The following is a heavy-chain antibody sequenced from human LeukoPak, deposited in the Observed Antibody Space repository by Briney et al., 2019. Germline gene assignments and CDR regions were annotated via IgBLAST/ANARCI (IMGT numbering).Heavy chain of an antibody. D-gene: IGHD2-2*01. V-gene: IGHV3-30-3*01. J-gene: IGHJ3*02. Sequence: QPGRSMRLSCAASGFTFSSYAMHWVRQAPGKGLEWVAVISYDGSNKYYADSVKGRFTISRDNSKNTLYLHMNSLRAEDTAVYYCARDIVVVPAAFGMSLAFDIWGQGTMVTVSS. CDR3: ARDIVVVPAAFGMSLAFDI. CDR2: ISYDGSNK. CDR1: GFTFSSYA.